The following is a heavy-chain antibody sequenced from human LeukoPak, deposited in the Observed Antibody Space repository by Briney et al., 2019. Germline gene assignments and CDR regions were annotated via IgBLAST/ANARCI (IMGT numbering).Heavy chain of an antibody. Sequence: PGGSLRLSCAASGFTFSSYWMSWVRQAPGKGLEWVANIKQDGSEKYYVDSVKGRFTISRDNAKNSLYLQMNSLRAEDTAVYYCAREGKVWYSSEATYYMDVWGKGTTVTVSS. V-gene: IGHV3-7*01. CDR3: AREGKVWYSSEATYYMDV. CDR2: IKQDGSEK. CDR1: GFTFSSYW. D-gene: IGHD6-25*01. J-gene: IGHJ6*03.